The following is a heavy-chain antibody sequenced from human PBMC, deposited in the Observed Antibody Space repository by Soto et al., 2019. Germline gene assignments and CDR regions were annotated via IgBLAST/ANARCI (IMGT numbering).Heavy chain of an antibody. CDR3: ARDFAYFDS. D-gene: IGHD3-3*01. J-gene: IGHJ4*02. Sequence: QVQLQESGPGLVKPSETLSLTCTVSGGSFKSGSYSWSWIRQPPGKGLEWIGYVYHTGSTSYNPSLKSRGSISMDTSKNQFSLNLDSVTAADTAVYFCARDFAYFDSWGQGTLVTVSS. CDR2: VYHTGST. CDR1: GGSFKSGSYS. V-gene: IGHV4-61*01.